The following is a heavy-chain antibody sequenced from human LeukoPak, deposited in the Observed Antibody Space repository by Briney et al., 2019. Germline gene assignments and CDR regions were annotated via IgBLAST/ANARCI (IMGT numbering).Heavy chain of an antibody. V-gene: IGHV3-30*04. J-gene: IGHJ6*02. CDR3: ARDRSYYYYYSMDV. CDR2: ISYDGSNK. CDR1: GFTFSSYA. Sequence: GRSLRLSCAASGFTFSSYAMHWVRQAPGKGLEWVAVISYDGSNKYYADSVKGRFTISRDNSKNTLYLQMNSLRAEDTAVYYCARDRSYYYYYSMDVWGQGTTVTVSS.